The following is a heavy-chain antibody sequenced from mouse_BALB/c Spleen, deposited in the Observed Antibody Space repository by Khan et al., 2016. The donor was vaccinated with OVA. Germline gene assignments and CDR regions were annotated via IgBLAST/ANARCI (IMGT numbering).Heavy chain of an antibody. CDR1: GYSFTDYG. V-gene: IGHV9-3-1*01. Sequence: QIQLVQSGPELKKPGETVKISCKASGYSFTDYGMNWVKQAPGKGLKWMGWINTYTGEPTFADDFKGRFAFSLETSASTAYLQINNLKNEDTATYFCARSPTLFAYWGQGTLVTVSA. CDR2: INTYTGEP. J-gene: IGHJ3*01. CDR3: ARSPTLFAY.